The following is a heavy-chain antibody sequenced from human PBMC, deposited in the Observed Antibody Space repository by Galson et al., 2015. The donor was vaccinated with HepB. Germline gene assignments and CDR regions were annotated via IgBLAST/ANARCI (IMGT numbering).Heavy chain of an antibody. J-gene: IGHJ5*02. V-gene: IGHV5-10-1*01. D-gene: IGHD2-21*02. CDR3: AREPSAYCGGDCYPNWFDP. CDR2: IDPSDSYT. Sequence: QSGAEVKKPGESLRISCKGSGYSFTSYWISWVRQMPGKGLEWMGRIDPSDSYTNYSPSFQGHVTISADKSISTAYLQWSSLKASDTAMYYCAREPSAYCGGDCYPNWFDPWGQGTLVTVSS. CDR1: GYSFTSYW.